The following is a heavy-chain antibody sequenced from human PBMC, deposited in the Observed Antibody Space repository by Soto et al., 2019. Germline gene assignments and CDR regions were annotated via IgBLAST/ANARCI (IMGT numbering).Heavy chain of an antibody. CDR1: GFTFSSYG. D-gene: IGHD6-19*01. J-gene: IGHJ4*02. V-gene: IGHV3-33*01. CDR2: IWYDGSNK. Sequence: GGSLRLSCAASGFTFSSYGMHWVRQAPGKGLEWVAVIWYDGSNKYYADSVKGRFTISRDNSKNTLYLQMNSLRAEDTAVYYCARGVIAVAGTNFDYWGQGTLVTVSS. CDR3: ARGVIAVAGTNFDY.